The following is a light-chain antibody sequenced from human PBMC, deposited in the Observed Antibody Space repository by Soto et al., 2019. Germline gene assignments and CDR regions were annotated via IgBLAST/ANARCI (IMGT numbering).Light chain of an antibody. Sequence: DIQMTQSRSTLSASVGYRLTITCRASQSISSWLAWYQQKPGKAPKLMIYKASSLESGVPSRFSGSGSGTEFNLTISSLQTDDFATYYCQQYNSYSQTFGQGTKVDIK. CDR3: QQYNSYSQT. CDR1: QSISSW. J-gene: IGKJ1*01. CDR2: KAS. V-gene: IGKV1-5*03.